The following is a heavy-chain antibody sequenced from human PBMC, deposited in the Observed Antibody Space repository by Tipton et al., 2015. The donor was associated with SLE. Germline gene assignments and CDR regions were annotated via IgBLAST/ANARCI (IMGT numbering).Heavy chain of an antibody. D-gene: IGHD3-16*01. CDR3: ARDRGGPVSRLGRAFDI. V-gene: IGHV4-34*01. CDR2: INHSGST. Sequence: TLSLTCAVYGGSFSGYYWSWIRQPPGKGLEWFGEINHSGSTNYNPSLQSRVTISVDTSKNQFSLKLSSVTAADTAVYYCARDRGGPVSRLGRAFDIWGQGTMVTVSS. CDR1: GGSFSGYY. J-gene: IGHJ3*02.